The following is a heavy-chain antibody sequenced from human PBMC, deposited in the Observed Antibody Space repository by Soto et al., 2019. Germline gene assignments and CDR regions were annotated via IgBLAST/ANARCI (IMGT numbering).Heavy chain of an antibody. CDR2: IKSKTDGGAR. V-gene: IGHV3-15*01. CDR3: VEGWNDF. Sequence: EVQLVESGGDLVEPGGSLRLSCVTSGFMFSSAWMSWVRQAPGKGLEWVGRIKSKTDGGARDYAAPVNGRFSISRDDSKGTLYLQMNSLRAEDTALYYCVEGWNDFWGQGTRVTVSS. CDR1: GFMFSSAW. D-gene: IGHD1-1*01. J-gene: IGHJ4*02.